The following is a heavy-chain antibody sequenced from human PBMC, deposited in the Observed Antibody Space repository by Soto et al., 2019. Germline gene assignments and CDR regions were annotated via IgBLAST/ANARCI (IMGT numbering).Heavy chain of an antibody. J-gene: IGHJ6*02. Sequence: VGSLRLSCAASGFTFSSYAMHWVRQAPGKGLEWVAVISYDGSNKYYADSVKGRFTISRDNSKNTLYLQMNSLRAEDTAVYYCARDSAGPPLGYCSGGSCYSRGYYYYYGMDVWGQGTTVTVSS. D-gene: IGHD2-15*01. CDR3: ARDSAGPPLGYCSGGSCYSRGYYYYYGMDV. CDR1: GFTFSSYA. V-gene: IGHV3-30-3*01. CDR2: ISYDGSNK.